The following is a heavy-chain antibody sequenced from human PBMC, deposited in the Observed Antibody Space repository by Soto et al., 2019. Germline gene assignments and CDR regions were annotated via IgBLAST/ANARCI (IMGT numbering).Heavy chain of an antibody. D-gene: IGHD2-21*01. Sequence: GGSLRLSCAASGFTVSSNYMSWVRQAPGKGLEWVSVIYSGGSTYYADSVKGRFTISRHNSKNTLYLQMNSLRAEDTAVYYCARELNSRRAATYYYYMDVWGKGTTVTVSS. CDR1: GFTVSSNY. CDR3: ARELNSRRAATYYYYMDV. J-gene: IGHJ6*03. V-gene: IGHV3-53*04. CDR2: IYSGGST.